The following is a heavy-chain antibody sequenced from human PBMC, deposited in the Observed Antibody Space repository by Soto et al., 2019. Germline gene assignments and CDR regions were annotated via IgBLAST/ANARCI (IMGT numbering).Heavy chain of an antibody. CDR3: AREGSGGWFYFAY. Sequence: EVQLVESGGGLVKPGGSLRLSCVASGFTFSTYSMNWVRQAPGKGLEWVSSISSSSSYIYYADSVKGRFTISRDNAKNSLYLQMNSLRAEDTAVYYCAREGSGGWFYFAYWGQGTLVTVSS. V-gene: IGHV3-21*01. CDR2: ISSSSSYI. CDR1: GFTFSTYS. J-gene: IGHJ4*02. D-gene: IGHD2-15*01.